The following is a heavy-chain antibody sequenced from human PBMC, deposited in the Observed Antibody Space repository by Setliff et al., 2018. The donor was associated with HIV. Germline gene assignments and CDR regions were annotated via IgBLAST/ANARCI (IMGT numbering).Heavy chain of an antibody. CDR1: GFSISDFR. V-gene: IGHV3-7*05. CDR2: IKEDGSEQ. CDR3: ARDVAVASFFNY. D-gene: IGHD6-19*01. J-gene: IGHJ4*02. Sequence: GGSLRLSCAASGFSISDFRMSWVRQAPGKGLEWVANIKEDGSEQYYMDSVKGRFTISRDNAKNSLYLQMSSLRAEDTAVYYCARDVAVASFFNYWGQGTLVTVS.